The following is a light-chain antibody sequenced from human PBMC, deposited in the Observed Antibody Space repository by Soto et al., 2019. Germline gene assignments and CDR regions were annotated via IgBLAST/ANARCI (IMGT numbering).Light chain of an antibody. CDR1: QSVSSY. CDR3: QQYNNWPPCT. J-gene: IGKJ2*02. V-gene: IGKV3-15*01. CDR2: DAS. Sequence: EIVLTQSPATLSLSPGERATLSCRASQSVSSYLAWYQQKPGQAPRLLIHDASTRATGIPDRFSGSGFGTEFTLTISSLQSEDFAVYYCQQYNNWPPCTFGQGTKVDIK.